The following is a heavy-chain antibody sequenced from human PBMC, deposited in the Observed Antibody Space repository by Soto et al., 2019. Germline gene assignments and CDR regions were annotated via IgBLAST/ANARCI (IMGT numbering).Heavy chain of an antibody. Sequence: QVQLVESGGGVVHPGTSLRLSCVTSGFTFSSFAMDWVRQAPGKGLEWVAAISFDGRDISYRESVKGRFTISRDKFKNTVYLQMNSLRPEDTAVYYCAKESLDYFDSGRSYAPAFDHWGQGTLVTVSS. J-gene: IGHJ4*02. D-gene: IGHD3-10*01. CDR3: AKESLDYFDSGRSYAPAFDH. CDR2: ISFDGRDI. CDR1: GFTFSSFA. V-gene: IGHV3-30*18.